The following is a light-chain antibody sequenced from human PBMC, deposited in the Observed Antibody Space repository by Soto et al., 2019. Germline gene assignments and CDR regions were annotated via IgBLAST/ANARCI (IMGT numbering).Light chain of an antibody. CDR3: QQRSNWPPFA. J-gene: IGKJ4*01. V-gene: IGKV3-11*01. Sequence: EIVLTQSPATLSLSPGERATLSCRASQNVSSYLAWYQQKPGQAPRLLIYDASNRATGIPARFSGSGSGTDFTLTISSLEPEDSAVYYCQQRSNWPPFAFGGGTKVEIK. CDR1: QNVSSY. CDR2: DAS.